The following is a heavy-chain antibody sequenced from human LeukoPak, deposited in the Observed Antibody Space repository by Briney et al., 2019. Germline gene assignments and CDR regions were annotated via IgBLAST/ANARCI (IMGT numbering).Heavy chain of an antibody. CDR3: ARTAAAIPASYYYGMDV. CDR2: INHCGST. J-gene: IGHJ6*02. CDR1: GGSFSGYY. Sequence: SETLSLTCAVSGGSFSGYYWSWIGQPPGKGWEGIGEINHCGSTNYNPSLKSRGTISVDTSTNQFSLKLSSVTAADTAVYYCARTAAAIPASYYYGMDVWGQGTTVTVSS. D-gene: IGHD2-2*02. V-gene: IGHV4-34*01.